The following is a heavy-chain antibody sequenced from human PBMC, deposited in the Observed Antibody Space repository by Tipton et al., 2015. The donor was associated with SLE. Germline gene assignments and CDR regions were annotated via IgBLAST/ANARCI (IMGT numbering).Heavy chain of an antibody. D-gene: IGHD4-17*01. Sequence: SLRLSCAASGFTFSNAWMSWVRQAPGKGLEWVAGISGSGSSTYSADSVKGRFTISRDNSKNTLYLEMNSLRVDDTAVYYCASHMTTVTTKGAFDIWGQGTMVTVSS. V-gene: IGHV3-23*01. CDR3: ASHMTTVTTKGAFDI. CDR2: ISGSGSST. CDR1: GFTFSNAW. J-gene: IGHJ3*02.